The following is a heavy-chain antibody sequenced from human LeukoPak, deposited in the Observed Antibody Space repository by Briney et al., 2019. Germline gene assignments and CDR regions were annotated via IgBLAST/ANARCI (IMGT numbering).Heavy chain of an antibody. V-gene: IGHV3-11*05. D-gene: IGHD6-13*01. CDR1: GFSFSDHY. CDR2: ITTSGSST. Sequence: GSLRLSCEASGFSFSDHYMSWIRQAPGKGLEWVSYITTSGSSTNYADSVKGRFTISRDNAKNSLYLQLNSLRAEDTAVYYCARDGRGYRSSLYVNYWGQGTLVTVSS. J-gene: IGHJ4*02. CDR3: ARDGRGYRSSLYVNY.